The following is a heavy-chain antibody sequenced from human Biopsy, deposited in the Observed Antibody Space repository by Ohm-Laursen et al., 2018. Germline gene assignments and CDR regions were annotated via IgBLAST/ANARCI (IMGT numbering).Heavy chain of an antibody. CDR2: IYNSGTT. J-gene: IGHJ4*02. CDR3: ARLSTLFGVADFTDD. CDR1: GAYVSGHF. V-gene: IGHV4-59*08. D-gene: IGHD3-3*01. Sequence: SGTLSLTCTLSGAYVSGHFLTWIRQPTGQGLQWIGTIYNSGTTKSSSSLKSRVNSSLHTTKYQLSLKLTSVTAADTAVYYCARLSTLFGVADFTDDWGQGTLVTVSS.